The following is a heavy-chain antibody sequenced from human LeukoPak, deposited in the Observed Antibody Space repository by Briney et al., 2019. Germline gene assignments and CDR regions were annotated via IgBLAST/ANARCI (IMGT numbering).Heavy chain of an antibody. V-gene: IGHV1-69*04. CDR3: AREGADYYGSGSYGNWFDP. CDR2: IVPMFGIP. Sequence: SVKVSCKASGGTFNYYTINWVRQAPGQGLEWMGRIVPMFGIPDYAQKFQGRVTLTADKSTSTAYMELSSLRSEDTAVYYCAREGADYYGSGSYGNWFDPWGQGTLVTVSS. CDR1: GGTFNYYT. D-gene: IGHD3-10*01. J-gene: IGHJ5*02.